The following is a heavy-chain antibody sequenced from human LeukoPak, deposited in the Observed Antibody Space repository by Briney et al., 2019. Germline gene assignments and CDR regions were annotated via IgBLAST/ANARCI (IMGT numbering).Heavy chain of an antibody. J-gene: IGHJ5*02. V-gene: IGHV4-4*07. CDR1: GGSISSYY. CDR3: ARDPRGIVGANHNWFDP. Sequence: PSETLSLTCAVSGGSISSYYWSWIRQPAGKGLEWIGRIYASGSTNYNPSLKSRVTMSVDTSKSRFSLKLISVTAADTAVYYCARDPRGIVGANHNWFDPWGQGTLVTVSS. CDR2: IYASGST. D-gene: IGHD1-26*01.